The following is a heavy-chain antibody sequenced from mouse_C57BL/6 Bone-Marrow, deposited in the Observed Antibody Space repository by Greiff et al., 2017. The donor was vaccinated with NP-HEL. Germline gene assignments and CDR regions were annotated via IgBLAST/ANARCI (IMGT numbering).Heavy chain of an antibody. V-gene: IGHV1-76*01. CDR3: ARVLYDYDQFAY. CDR1: GYTFTDYY. Sequence: VQLVESGAELVRPGASVKLSCKASGYTFTDYYINWVKQRPGQGLEWIARIYPGSGNTYYNEKFKGKATLTAEKSSSTAYMQLSSLTSEDSAVYFCARVLYDYDQFAYWGQGTLVTVSA. J-gene: IGHJ3*01. D-gene: IGHD2-4*01. CDR2: IYPGSGNT.